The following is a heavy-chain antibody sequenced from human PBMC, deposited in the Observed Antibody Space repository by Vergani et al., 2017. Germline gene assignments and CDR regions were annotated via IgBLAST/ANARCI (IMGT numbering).Heavy chain of an antibody. CDR2: IIPIFGTA. Sequence: QVQLVQSGAEVKKPGSSVKVSCKASGGTFSSYAISWVRQAPGQGLEWMGGIIPIFGTANYAQKFQGRVTITADESTSTAYMELSSLRSEDTAVYYCAKDHMSSSWYTRLVDYWGQGTLVTVSS. J-gene: IGHJ4*02. CDR1: GGTFSSYA. D-gene: IGHD6-13*01. CDR3: AKDHMSSSWYTRLVDY. V-gene: IGHV1-69*12.